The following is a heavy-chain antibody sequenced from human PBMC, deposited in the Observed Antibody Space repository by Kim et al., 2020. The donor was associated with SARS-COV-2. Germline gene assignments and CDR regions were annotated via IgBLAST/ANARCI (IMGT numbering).Heavy chain of an antibody. CDR3: AKAVWGGSSNGFDY. CDR2: ISGSGGSI. V-gene: IGHV3-23*01. D-gene: IGHD1-26*01. J-gene: IGHJ4*02. Sequence: GGSLRLSCAASGFTFNDYGMSWVRQAPGKGLEWVSAISGSGGSIYYADSVKGRFTISRDNSKNTLYLQMNSLKAEDSAVYYCAKAVWGGSSNGFDYWGQGTLATVAS. CDR1: GFTFNDYG.